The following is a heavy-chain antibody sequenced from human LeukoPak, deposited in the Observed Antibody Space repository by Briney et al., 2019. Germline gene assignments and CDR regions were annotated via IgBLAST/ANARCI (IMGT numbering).Heavy chain of an antibody. CDR3: ARIPAGIATRKGKLYYYYYYMDV. CDR1: GFTFSTYW. D-gene: IGHD6-13*01. V-gene: IGHV3-7*01. CDR2: IKQDGSEK. J-gene: IGHJ6*03. Sequence: GGSLRLSCAASGFTFSTYWMSWVRQAPGKGLEWVANIKQDGSEKYYVDSVKGRFTISRDNAKSSLYLQMNSLRADDTAIYYCARIPAGIATRKGKLYYYYYYMDVWGKGTTVTVSS.